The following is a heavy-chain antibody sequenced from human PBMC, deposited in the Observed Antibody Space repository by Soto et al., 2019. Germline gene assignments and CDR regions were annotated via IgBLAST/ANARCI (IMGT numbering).Heavy chain of an antibody. V-gene: IGHV3-21*01. D-gene: IGHD2-21*02. J-gene: IGHJ5*02. CDR3: AMNTLYCGGDCYSS. CDR1: GFTFSSYS. CDR2: ISSSSSYI. Sequence: PGGSLRLSCAASGFTFSSYSMNWVRQAPGKGLEWVSSISSSSSYIYYADSVKGRFTISRDNAKNSLYLQMNSLRAEDTAVYYCAMNTLYCGGDCYSSWGQGTLVTGSS.